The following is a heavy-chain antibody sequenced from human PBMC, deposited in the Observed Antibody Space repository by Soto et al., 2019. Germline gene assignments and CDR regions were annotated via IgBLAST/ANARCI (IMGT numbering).Heavy chain of an antibody. CDR3: AREGSEELTLFDY. CDR2: INPNSGGT. Sequence: ASVKASCKSSGYTFTGYYMHCVRQAPGQGLEWMGWINPNSGGTNYAQKFQGWVTMTRDTSISTAYMELSRLRSDDTAVYYCAREGSEELTLFDYWGQGTLVTVS. D-gene: IGHD1-7*01. V-gene: IGHV1-2*04. J-gene: IGHJ4*02. CDR1: GYTFTGYY.